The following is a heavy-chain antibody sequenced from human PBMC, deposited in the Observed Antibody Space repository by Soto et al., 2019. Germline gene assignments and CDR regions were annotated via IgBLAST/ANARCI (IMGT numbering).Heavy chain of an antibody. Sequence: EVQLVESGGGFVQPGRSLRLSCAASGVTFDDFAMHWVRQAPGKGLEWVSSIGWRSGSVDYADSVKGRFTISRDNAKNSLYLQMNSLRAEDTALYYCAIGRYVDVVASILESWGQGTLVTVSS. D-gene: IGHD5-12*01. J-gene: IGHJ1*01. CDR2: IGWRSGSV. V-gene: IGHV3-9*01. CDR1: GVTFDDFA. CDR3: AIGRYVDVVASILES.